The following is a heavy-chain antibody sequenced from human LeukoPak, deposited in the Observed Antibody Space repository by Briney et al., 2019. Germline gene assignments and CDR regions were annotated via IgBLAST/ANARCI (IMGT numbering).Heavy chain of an antibody. CDR1: GFTFSGSA. D-gene: IGHD6-19*01. V-gene: IGHV3-73*01. CDR3: TRLPLAVADNEIDY. Sequence: PGGSLRLSCAASGFTFSGSAMHWVRQASGKGLEWVGRIRSKANSYATACAASVKGRFTISRDDSKNTAYLQMNSLKTEDTAVYYCTRLPLAVADNEIDYWGQGTLVTVSS. J-gene: IGHJ4*02. CDR2: IRSKANSYAT.